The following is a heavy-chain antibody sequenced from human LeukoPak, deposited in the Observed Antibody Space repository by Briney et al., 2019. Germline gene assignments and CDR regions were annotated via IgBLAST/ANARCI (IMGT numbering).Heavy chain of an antibody. D-gene: IGHD3-22*01. CDR2: ISSSSSYI. J-gene: IGHJ4*02. CDR1: GFTFSSYS. Sequence: GGSLRLSCAASGFTFSSYSMNWVRQAPGKGLEWVSSISSSSSYIYYADSVKGRFTISRDNAKNSLYLQMNSLRAEDTAVYYCARDLDDSSQDFDYWGQGTLVTVSS. CDR3: ARDLDDSSQDFDY. V-gene: IGHV3-21*01.